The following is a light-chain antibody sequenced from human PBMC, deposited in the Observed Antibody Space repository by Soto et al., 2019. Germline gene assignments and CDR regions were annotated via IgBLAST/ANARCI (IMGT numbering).Light chain of an antibody. J-gene: IGKJ4*01. CDR1: QSVRSSY. V-gene: IGKV3D-20*01. CDR3: QQYDNSAPLS. CDR2: DGS. Sequence: EIVLTQSHATLSLSPGDRATLSCGASQSVRSSYVAWYQQKAGLAPRLLIYDGSSRASGIPDRFRGSGSGTDFTLTIGRLEPEDFAVSYCQQYDNSAPLSFGGGTKVEMK.